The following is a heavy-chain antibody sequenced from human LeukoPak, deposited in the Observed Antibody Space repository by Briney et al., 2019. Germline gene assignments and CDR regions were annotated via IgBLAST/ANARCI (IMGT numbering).Heavy chain of an antibody. D-gene: IGHD1-26*01. CDR3: ARDLSIVGATRKDAFDI. CDR2: ICGSGGST. CDR1: GFTFSSYA. J-gene: IGHJ3*02. V-gene: IGHV3-23*01. Sequence: GGSLRLFCAASGFTFSSYAMSWVRQAPGKGLEWVSAICGSGGSTYYADSVKGRFTISRDNSKNTLYLQMNSLRAEDTAVYYCARDLSIVGATRKDAFDIWGQGTMVTVSS.